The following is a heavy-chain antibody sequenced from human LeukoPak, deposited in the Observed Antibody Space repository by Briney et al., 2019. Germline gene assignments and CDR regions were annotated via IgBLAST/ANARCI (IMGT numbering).Heavy chain of an antibody. CDR2: IYHSGST. J-gene: IGHJ6*02. CDR1: GGSISSSNW. Sequence: NSSGTLSLTCAVSGGSISSSNWWSWVRQPPGKGLEWIGEIYHSGSTNYNPSLKSRVTISVDKSKSQFSLKLSSVTAADTAVYYCTTARGGYNPMDVWGQGTTVTVSS. V-gene: IGHV4-4*02. CDR3: TTARGGYNPMDV. D-gene: IGHD5-24*01.